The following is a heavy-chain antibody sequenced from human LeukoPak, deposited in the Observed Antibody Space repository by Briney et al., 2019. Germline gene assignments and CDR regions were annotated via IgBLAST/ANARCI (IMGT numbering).Heavy chain of an antibody. CDR3: AKTRYSSSWAAEYFQH. D-gene: IGHD6-13*01. V-gene: IGHV3-30*02. Sequence: GRSLRLSCAASGFTFSNYAMHWVRQAPGKGLEWVAFIRYDGSNKYYADSVKGRFTISRDNSKNTLYLQMNSLRAEDTAVYYCAKTRYSSSWAAEYFQHWGQGTLVTVSS. CDR2: IRYDGSNK. J-gene: IGHJ1*01. CDR1: GFTFSNYA.